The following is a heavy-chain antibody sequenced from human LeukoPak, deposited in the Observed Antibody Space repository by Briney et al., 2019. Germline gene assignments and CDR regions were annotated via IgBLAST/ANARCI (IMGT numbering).Heavy chain of an antibody. J-gene: IGHJ4*02. V-gene: IGHV1-2*02. Sequence: WASVKVSCKASGYTFTGYYMHWVRQAPGQGLEWMGWINPNSGGTNYAQKFQGRVTMTRDTSISTAYMELSRLRSDDTAVYYCARVPVGSLEWLMGYDYWGQGTLVTVSS. CDR1: GYTFTGYY. CDR3: ARVPVGSLEWLMGYDY. D-gene: IGHD3-3*01. CDR2: INPNSGGT.